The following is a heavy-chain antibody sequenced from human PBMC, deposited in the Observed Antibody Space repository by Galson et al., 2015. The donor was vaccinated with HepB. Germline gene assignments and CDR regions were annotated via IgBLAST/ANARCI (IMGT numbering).Heavy chain of an antibody. CDR1: GFTFSNYW. D-gene: IGHD6-19*01. J-gene: IGHJ4*02. V-gene: IGHV3-7*03. CDR2: IKEDGSEK. Sequence: SLRLSCAASGFTFSNYWMSWVRQAPGKGLEWVAYIKEDGSEKYYVDSVKGRFTISRDNAKNSLYLQMNGLRAEDTAVYYCARGGRAGDYWGQGTLVTVSS. CDR3: ARGGRAGDY.